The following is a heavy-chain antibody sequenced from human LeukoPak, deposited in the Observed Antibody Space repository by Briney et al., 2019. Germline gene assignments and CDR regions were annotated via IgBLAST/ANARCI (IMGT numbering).Heavy chain of an antibody. Sequence: SVKVSCKASGGTFSSYAISWVRQAPGQGLEWMGRIIPILGIANYAQKFQGRVTITADKSTSTAYMELSSLRSEDTAVYYCARENCSSTSCYSSYYYYGMDVWGQGTTVTVSS. CDR3: ARENCSSTSCYSSYYYYGMDV. J-gene: IGHJ6*02. V-gene: IGHV1-69*04. CDR2: IIPILGIA. CDR1: GGTFSSYA. D-gene: IGHD2-2*01.